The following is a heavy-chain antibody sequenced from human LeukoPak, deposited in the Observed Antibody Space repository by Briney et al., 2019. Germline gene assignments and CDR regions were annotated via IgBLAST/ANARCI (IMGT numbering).Heavy chain of an antibody. J-gene: IGHJ5*02. CDR3: ARGSGWYTGGWFDP. V-gene: IGHV1-2*02. CDR1: GYTFTGYY. Sequence: GASVKVSCKASGYTFTGYYMHWVRQAPGQGLEWVGWINPNSGGTNYAQKFQGRVTMTRDTSISTAYMELSRLRSDDTAVYYCARGSGWYTGGWFDPWGQGTLVTVSS. CDR2: INPNSGGT. D-gene: IGHD6-19*01.